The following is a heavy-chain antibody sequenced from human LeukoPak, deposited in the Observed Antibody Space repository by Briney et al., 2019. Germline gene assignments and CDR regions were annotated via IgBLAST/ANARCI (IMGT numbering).Heavy chain of an antibody. V-gene: IGHV3-7*01. CDR3: AREGAYSSSSDVDF. D-gene: IGHD6-6*01. CDR2: IKQDGSAK. Sequence: PGGSLRLSCAASGFSFSDAWMNWVRQAPGKGLEWVANIKQDGSAKYYVDSVKGRFTISRDNVKNSLYLQMSSLRAEDTAVYYCAREGAYSSSSDVDFWGQGTLVTVSS. J-gene: IGHJ4*02. CDR1: GFSFSDAW.